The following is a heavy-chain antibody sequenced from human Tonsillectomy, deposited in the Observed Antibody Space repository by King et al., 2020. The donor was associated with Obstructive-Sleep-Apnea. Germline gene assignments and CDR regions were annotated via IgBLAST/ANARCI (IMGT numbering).Heavy chain of an antibody. CDR1: GISFSDYW. J-gene: IGHJ4*02. CDR2: IKKEGREK. CDR3: ALITGSDY. V-gene: IGHV3-7*01. D-gene: IGHD1-1*01. Sequence: VQLVESGGGLVQPGGSLRLSCVVSGISFSDYWMRWVRQAPGKGLEWVANIKKEGREKYYVDSVKGRFTISRENAKNSLFLHMNSLRAEDTAMYYCALITGSDYWGQGTSVTVSS.